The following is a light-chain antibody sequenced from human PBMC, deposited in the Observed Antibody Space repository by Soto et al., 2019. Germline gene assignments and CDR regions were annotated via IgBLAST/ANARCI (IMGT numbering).Light chain of an antibody. CDR2: AAS. CDR3: QQYGSSLLT. CDR1: QSVSSSY. Sequence: EIELTQSPGTLSLSPGERATISCRASQSVSSSYSAWHQQKPGQAPRLLIYAASIRATGIPDRFSGSGSGTDFTLTISSLEPEDFAVYYCQQYGSSLLTFGGGTKVEIK. J-gene: IGKJ4*01. V-gene: IGKV3-20*01.